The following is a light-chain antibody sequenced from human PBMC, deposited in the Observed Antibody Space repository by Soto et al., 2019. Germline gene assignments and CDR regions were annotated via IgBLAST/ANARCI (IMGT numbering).Light chain of an antibody. CDR3: QQYGSSLPVT. Sequence: EIVLTQSPGTLSLSPGERATLFCRASQTVSTSNLAWYQQKPGQAPRLLVYGASSRATGIPDRFSGSGSGTDFTLTISRLEPEDFAVYYCQQYGSSLPVTFCGGTKVEIK. CDR2: GAS. V-gene: IGKV3-20*01. J-gene: IGKJ4*01. CDR1: QTVSTSN.